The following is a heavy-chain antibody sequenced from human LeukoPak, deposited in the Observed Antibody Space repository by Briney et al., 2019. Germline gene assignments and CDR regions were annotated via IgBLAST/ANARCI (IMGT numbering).Heavy chain of an antibody. CDR2: IIPIFGTA. Sequence: ASVKVSCKASGGTFSSYAISWVRQAPGQGLEWMGGIIPIFGTANYAQKFRGRVTITADESTSTAYMELSSLRSEDTAVYYCARDTMVRGVQQRGDYWGQGTLVTVSS. D-gene: IGHD3-10*01. V-gene: IGHV1-69*13. CDR1: GGTFSSYA. CDR3: ARDTMVRGVQQRGDY. J-gene: IGHJ4*02.